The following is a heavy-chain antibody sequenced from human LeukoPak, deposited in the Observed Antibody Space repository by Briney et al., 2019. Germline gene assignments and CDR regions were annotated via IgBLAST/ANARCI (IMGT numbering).Heavy chain of an antibody. Sequence: GGSLRLSCAASGFTFSSYGMHWVRQAPGKGLEWVAVISYDGSNKYYADSVKGRFTISRDNSKNTLYLQMNGLRAEDTAVYYCARHVVALGFDYWGQGTLVTVSS. CDR3: ARHVVALGFDY. CDR2: ISYDGSNK. CDR1: GFTFSSYG. J-gene: IGHJ4*02. D-gene: IGHD3-22*01. V-gene: IGHV3-30*03.